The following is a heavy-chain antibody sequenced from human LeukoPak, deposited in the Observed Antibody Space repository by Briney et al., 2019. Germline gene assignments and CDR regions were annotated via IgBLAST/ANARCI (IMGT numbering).Heavy chain of an antibody. D-gene: IGHD6-13*01. Sequence: GGSLRLSCAASGFNFRIYSIIWVRQAPGKGLNWVSSISSSSSYIFYADSVKGRFTISRDDAKNSLYLQMNSLRGEATAVYYVASARLSGISASQNWFDPWGQGTLVTVSS. CDR1: GFNFRIYS. CDR3: ASARLSGISASQNWFDP. V-gene: IGHV3-21*01. CDR2: ISSSSSYI. J-gene: IGHJ5*02.